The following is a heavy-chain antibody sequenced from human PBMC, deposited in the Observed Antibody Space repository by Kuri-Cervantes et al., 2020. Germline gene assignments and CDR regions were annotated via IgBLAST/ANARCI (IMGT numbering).Heavy chain of an antibody. V-gene: IGHV3-7*01. J-gene: IGHJ6*03. D-gene: IGHD6-6*01. Sequence: GESLKISCAASGFTFSSYWMTWVRQAPGKGLEWVANIKEDGSEKYYVDSVKGRFTVSRDNAKNSLYLQMNNLRAEDTAVYYCARDSSSLYYMDVWGKGTMVTVSS. CDR3: ARDSSSLYYMDV. CDR2: IKEDGSEK. CDR1: GFTFSSYW.